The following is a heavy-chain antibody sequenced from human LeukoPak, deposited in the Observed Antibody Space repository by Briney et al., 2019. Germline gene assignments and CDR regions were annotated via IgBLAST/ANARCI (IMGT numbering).Heavy chain of an antibody. J-gene: IGHJ5*02. CDR2: INPNSGGT. D-gene: IGHD6-13*01. CDR1: GYTFTGYY. CDR3: ARDASSSWYGNWFDP. V-gene: IGHV1-2*02. Sequence: GASVKVFCKASGYTFTGYYVHWVRQAPGQGLEWMGWINPNSGGTNYAQKFQGRVTMTRDTSISTAYMELSRLRSDDTAVYYCARDASSSWYGNWFDPWGQGTLVTVSS.